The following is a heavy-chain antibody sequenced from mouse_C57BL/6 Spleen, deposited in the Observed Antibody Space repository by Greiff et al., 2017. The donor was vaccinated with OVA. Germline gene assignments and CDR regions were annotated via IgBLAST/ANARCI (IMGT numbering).Heavy chain of an antibody. CDR3: ARSRYDYDVDWYFDV. J-gene: IGHJ1*03. Sequence: QVQLQQPGAELVKPGASVKLSCKASGYTFTSYWMHWVKQRPGLGLEWIGMIHPNSGSTNYNEKFKSKATLTVDKSSSTAYMQLSSLTSEDSAVYYCARSRYDYDVDWYFDVWGTGTTVTVSS. CDR1: GYTFTSYW. V-gene: IGHV1-64*01. D-gene: IGHD2-4*01. CDR2: IHPNSGST.